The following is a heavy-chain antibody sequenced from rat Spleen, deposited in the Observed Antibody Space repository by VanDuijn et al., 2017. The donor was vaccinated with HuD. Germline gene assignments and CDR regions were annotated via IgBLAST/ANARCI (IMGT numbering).Heavy chain of an antibody. CDR2: ISPSGGST. V-gene: IGHV5-19*01. CDR3: TRDPYNSGYEGWFAY. J-gene: IGHJ3*01. CDR1: GFTFSNYG. Sequence: EVQLVESGGGLVQPGRSLKLSCAASGFTFSNYGMHWIRQAPTKGLEWVASISPSGGSTYYRDSVKGRFTISRNNAKNTLYLQMNSLRSEDTATYYCTRDPYNSGYEGWFAYWGQGTLVTVSS. D-gene: IGHD4-3*01.